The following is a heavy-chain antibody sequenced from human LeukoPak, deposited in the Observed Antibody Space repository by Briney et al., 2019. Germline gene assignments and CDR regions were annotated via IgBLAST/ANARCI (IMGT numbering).Heavy chain of an antibody. J-gene: IGHJ3*02. V-gene: IGHV1-46*01. CDR1: GYTFTNYY. CDR2: SNPTGSST. D-gene: IGHD2-15*01. Sequence: ASVKVSCKASGYTFTNYYMHWVRQAPGQGLEWMGLSNPTGSSTNYAQKFRGRVTMTRDTSTTTVYMELSSLRSEDTAVYYCARVAASTFDIWGQGTMVTVSS. CDR3: ARVAASTFDI.